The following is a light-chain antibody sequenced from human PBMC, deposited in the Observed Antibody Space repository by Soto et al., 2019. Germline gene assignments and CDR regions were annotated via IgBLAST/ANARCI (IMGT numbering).Light chain of an antibody. CDR1: SSDVGVYNF. CDR2: EVT. Sequence: QSVLTQPPSASGSPGQAVTISCTGTSSDVGVYNFVSWYQQHPGKAPRLMIYEVTKRPSGVPDRFSASKSGNTASLTVSGLQAEDEADYSCSSYAGSNSYVFGTGTKLTVL. V-gene: IGLV2-8*01. J-gene: IGLJ1*01. CDR3: SSYAGSNSYV.